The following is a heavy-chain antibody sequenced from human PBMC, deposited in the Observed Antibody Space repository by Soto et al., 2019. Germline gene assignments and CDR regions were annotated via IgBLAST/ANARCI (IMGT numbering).Heavy chain of an antibody. D-gene: IGHD5-18*01. CDR3: ARDGRSGYSYKNFDY. CDR2: IIPILGIA. J-gene: IGHJ4*02. V-gene: IGHV1-69*10. Sequence: SVKVSCKASGGTFSSYAISWVRQAPGQGLEWMGGIIPILGIANYAQKFQGRVTITADKSTSTAYMELSSLRSEDTAVYYCARDGRSGYSYKNFDYWGQGTLVTVSS. CDR1: GGTFSSYA.